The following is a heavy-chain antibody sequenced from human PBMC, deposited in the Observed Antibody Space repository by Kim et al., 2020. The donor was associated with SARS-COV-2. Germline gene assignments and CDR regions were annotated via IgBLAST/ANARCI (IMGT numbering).Heavy chain of an antibody. CDR2: ISSGGSTI. V-gene: IGHV3-48*02. J-gene: IGHJ4*02. CDR3: ARDKRYTENYFDY. CDR1: GFTFSSYS. D-gene: IGHD5-12*01. Sequence: GGSLRLSCVASGFTFSSYSMKWVRQAPGKGLEWISYISSGGSTINYANSVRGRFTVSRDNAKNSLYLHMYSLRDEDTAVYYCARDKRYTENYFDYWGQGT.